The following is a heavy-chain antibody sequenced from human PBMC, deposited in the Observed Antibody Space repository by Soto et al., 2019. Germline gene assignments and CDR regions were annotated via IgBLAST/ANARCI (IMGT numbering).Heavy chain of an antibody. Sequence: SDTLSLTCVFSGYSISSGYYWCVIRQPPGKGLEWLGSIFHSGTTYDNPSLKSRVTISVDMSKNQFSLKLSSVTAADTAVYYCARRVDDSSGYYYFEDWGQGTLVTVAS. CDR3: ARRVDDSSGYYYFED. CDR2: IFHSGTT. V-gene: IGHV4-38-2*01. D-gene: IGHD3-22*01. CDR1: GYSISSGYY. J-gene: IGHJ4*02.